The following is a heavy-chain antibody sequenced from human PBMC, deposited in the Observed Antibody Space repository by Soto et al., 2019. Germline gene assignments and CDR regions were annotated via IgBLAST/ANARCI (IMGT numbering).Heavy chain of an antibody. CDR3: ARDSDCGGDCYLHYFDY. Sequence: GSLRLSCAASGFTFRTYAIHWVRQAPGKGLEWVAGLSYDVTNKYYADSVKGRFTISRDNSKNTFYLQMNSLRTEDTAIYYCARDSDCGGDCYLHYFDYWGQGTLVTVSS. D-gene: IGHD2-21*02. CDR1: GFTFRTYA. J-gene: IGHJ4*02. CDR2: LSYDVTNK. V-gene: IGHV3-30-3*01.